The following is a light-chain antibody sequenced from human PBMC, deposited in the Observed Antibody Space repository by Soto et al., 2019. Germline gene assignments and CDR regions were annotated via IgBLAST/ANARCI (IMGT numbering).Light chain of an antibody. CDR3: QEYNSAPRT. CDR2: AAS. Sequence: DVQMTQAPSSLSASVGDRVTITCRASPGISNYLAWYQQKPGKVPKLLIYAASILQSGVPSRFSGSGSGTDFTLTISSLQPEDVATYYCQEYNSAPRTFGGGTKVEIK. CDR1: PGISNY. J-gene: IGKJ4*01. V-gene: IGKV1-27*01.